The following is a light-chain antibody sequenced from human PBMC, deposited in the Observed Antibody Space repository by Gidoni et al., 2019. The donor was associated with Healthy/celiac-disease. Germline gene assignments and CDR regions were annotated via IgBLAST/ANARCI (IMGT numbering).Light chain of an antibody. V-gene: IGKV3-11*01. CDR2: DAS. J-gene: IGKJ5*01. CDR3: QQRSNWPPIT. CDR1: QSVISY. Sequence: EIVLTHSPATLSLSAGERATLSCRASQSVISYFSWYQQKPGQAPSLLIFDASNRATGIPARFSGSGSGTDFTLTISSLEPEDFAVYYCQQRSNWPPITFGQGTRLEIK.